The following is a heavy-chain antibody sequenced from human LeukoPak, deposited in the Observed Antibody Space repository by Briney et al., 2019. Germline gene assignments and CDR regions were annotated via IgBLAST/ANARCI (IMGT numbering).Heavy chain of an antibody. CDR3: AKHGLFIARGVKVCGPTWFDP. Sequence: GGSLRLSCAASGFTFDDFAMHWVRQAPGKGLEWVSSISWNSDNIAYADSVKGRFTISRDNAKNSLYLQMNSLRPEDTAMYYCAKHGLFIARGVKVCGPTWFDPWGQGTLVTVSS. D-gene: IGHD3-10*01. CDR1: GFTFDDFA. CDR2: ISWNSDNI. V-gene: IGHV3-9*01. J-gene: IGHJ5*02.